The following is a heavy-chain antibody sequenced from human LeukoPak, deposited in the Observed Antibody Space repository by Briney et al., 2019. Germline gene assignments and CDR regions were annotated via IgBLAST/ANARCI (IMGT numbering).Heavy chain of an antibody. J-gene: IGHJ4*02. CDR1: GFTFSSYA. CDR3: ASTRSTSDWYTRGFEY. V-gene: IGHV3-48*03. D-gene: IGHD6-19*01. Sequence: GGSLSLSCAASGFTFSSYAMSWVRQAPGKGLEWISYISSSGSITFYADSEKGRFTISRDNARNSLFLQMNSLRAEDTAVYYCASTRSTSDWYTRGFEYWGQGTLVTVSS. CDR2: ISSSGSIT.